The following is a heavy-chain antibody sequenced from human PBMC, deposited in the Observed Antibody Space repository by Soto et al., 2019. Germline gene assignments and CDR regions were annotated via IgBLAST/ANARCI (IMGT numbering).Heavy chain of an antibody. CDR1: GFTFSSFT. J-gene: IGHJ4*02. CDR3: ARGGGSSSWNFDS. Sequence: EVQLVESGGGLVQPGGSLRLSCAASGFTFSSFTMNWVRQAPGKGLEWISYITSSSGTIYYADSVKGRFTISIDNAKNSLYLQMNSLRAEDTAVYYCARGGGSSSWNFDSWGQGTRVTVSS. V-gene: IGHV3-48*01. CDR2: ITSSSGTI. D-gene: IGHD6-13*01.